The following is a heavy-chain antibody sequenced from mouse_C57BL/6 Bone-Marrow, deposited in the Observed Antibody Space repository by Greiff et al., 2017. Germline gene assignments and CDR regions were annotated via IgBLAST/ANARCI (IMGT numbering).Heavy chain of an antibody. V-gene: IGHV2-2*01. J-gene: IGHJ3*01. CDR1: GFSLTSCG. CDR2: IWSGGST. Sequence: VKLQESGPGLVQPSQSLSITCTVSGFSLTSCGVYWVRQSPGKGREWLGVIWSGGSTVTNADFIFRMSISKDNSKSQVFLKMNSLTADDTAIYYCARRSFAYWGQGTLVTVSA. CDR3: ARRSFAY.